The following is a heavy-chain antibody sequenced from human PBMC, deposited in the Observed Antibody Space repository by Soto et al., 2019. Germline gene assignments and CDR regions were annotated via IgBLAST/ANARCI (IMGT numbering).Heavy chain of an antibody. CDR2: IYWDDSK. Sequence: SGPTLVNPTQTLTLTCTFSGFSLSTSGVGVGWIRQPPGKALEWLAVIYWDDSKTYSPSLKSRLTITKDTSRDQVVLTMTNMDPVDTATYYCAHKGSWSRALDYWGQGALVTVSS. CDR1: GFSLSTSGVG. CDR3: AHKGSWSRALDY. V-gene: IGHV2-5*02. J-gene: IGHJ4*02. D-gene: IGHD3-10*01.